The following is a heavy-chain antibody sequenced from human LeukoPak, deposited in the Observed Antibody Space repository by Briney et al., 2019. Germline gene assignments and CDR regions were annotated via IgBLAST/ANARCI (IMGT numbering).Heavy chain of an antibody. CDR1: GFTFSSYS. CDR3: ASSRYDSSGYYGIIAY. J-gene: IGHJ4*02. Sequence: PGGSLRLSCVGSGFTFSSYSMNWVRQAPGKGLEWVSSITRSSNYIYYADSVKGRFTISRDNAKNSLYLQMNSLRAEDTAVYYCASSRYDSSGYYGIIAYWGQGTLVTVSS. V-gene: IGHV3-21*01. CDR2: ITRSSNYI. D-gene: IGHD3-22*01.